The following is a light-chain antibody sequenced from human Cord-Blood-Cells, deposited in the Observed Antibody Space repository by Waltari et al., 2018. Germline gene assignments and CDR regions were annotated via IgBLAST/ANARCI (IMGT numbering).Light chain of an antibody. Sequence: DIQMTQSPSSLSASVGDRVTITCQASQDISNYLNRYQQKPGKDPKLLIYDASNLETGVPSRFSGSGAGTDFTFTISSLQPEDIATYYCQQYDNLSYTFGQGTKLEIK. J-gene: IGKJ2*01. V-gene: IGKV1-33*01. CDR2: DAS. CDR1: QDISNY. CDR3: QQYDNLSYT.